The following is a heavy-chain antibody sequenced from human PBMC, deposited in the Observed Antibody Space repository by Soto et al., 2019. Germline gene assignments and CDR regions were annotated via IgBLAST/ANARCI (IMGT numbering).Heavy chain of an antibody. V-gene: IGHV4-59*01. J-gene: IGHJ2*01. CDR3: ARLRWTDWYFDL. Sequence: SETLSLTSTASCGSISSYYWSWIRQPPGKGLEWIGYIYYSGSTNYIPSLKSRVTISLNTSKNQFSLKLSSVTVADTAVYYCARLRWTDWYFDLWGRGTLVTVS. CDR2: IYYSGST. CDR1: CGSISSYY. D-gene: IGHD4-17*01.